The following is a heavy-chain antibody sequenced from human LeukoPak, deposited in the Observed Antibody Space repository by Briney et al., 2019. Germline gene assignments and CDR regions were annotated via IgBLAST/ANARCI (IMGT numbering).Heavy chain of an antibody. V-gene: IGHV3-9*01. J-gene: IGHJ5*02. CDR3: AKALTRAAAAGTGLLNWFDP. CDR2: ISWNSGSI. CDR1: GFTFDDYA. Sequence: GRSLRLSCAASGFTFDDYAMHWVRQAPGKGLEWVSGISWNSGSIGYADSVKGRFTISRDNAKNSLYPQMNSLRAEDTALYYCAKALTRAAAAGTGLLNWFDPWGQGTLVTVSS. D-gene: IGHD6-13*01.